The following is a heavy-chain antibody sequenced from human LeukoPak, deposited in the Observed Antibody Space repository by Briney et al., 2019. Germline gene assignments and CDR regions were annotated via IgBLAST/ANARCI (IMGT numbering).Heavy chain of an antibody. J-gene: IGHJ4*02. V-gene: IGHV3-30*18. D-gene: IGHD3-22*01. CDR3: AKDYYDSSGYYLFLAYYFDY. CDR2: ISYDGSNK. CDR1: GFTFSSYG. Sequence: GGSLRLSCAASGFTFSSYGMLWVRQAPGKGREGVAVISYDGSNKYYADSVKGRFTISRDNSKNTLYLQMNSLRAEDTAVYYCAKDYYDSSGYYLFLAYYFDYWGQGTLVTVSS.